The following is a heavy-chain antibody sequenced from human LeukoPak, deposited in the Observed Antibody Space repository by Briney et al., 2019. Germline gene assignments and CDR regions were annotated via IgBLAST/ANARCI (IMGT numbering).Heavy chain of an antibody. Sequence: GGSLRLSCATSGFTFTSYALGSVRQAPGKGLEWVSLISGSGGSRYYGGSVKGRFTISRDNSKNLVYLEMNSLRAGDTAVYYCAIGGEDSGYNSHFDYWGQGTLVIVSS. CDR3: AIGGEDSGYNSHFDY. CDR1: GFTFTSYA. CDR2: ISGSGGSR. J-gene: IGHJ4*02. D-gene: IGHD5-24*01. V-gene: IGHV3-23*01.